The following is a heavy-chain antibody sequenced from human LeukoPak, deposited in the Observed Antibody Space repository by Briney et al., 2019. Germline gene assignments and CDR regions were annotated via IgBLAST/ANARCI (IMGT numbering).Heavy chain of an antibody. V-gene: IGHV3-64*01. CDR3: ATDDY. CDR2: INTNGGST. Sequence: GGSLRLSCAASGFTFSNYAMHWVRQAPGKGLEYVSAINTNGGSTYYANSVKGRFTISRDNSKNTLYLQMGSLSAEDMAVYYCATDDYWGQGTLVTVSS. CDR1: GFTFSNYA. J-gene: IGHJ4*02.